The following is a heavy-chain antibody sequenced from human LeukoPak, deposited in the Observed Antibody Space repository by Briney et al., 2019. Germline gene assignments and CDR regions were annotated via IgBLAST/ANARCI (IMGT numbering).Heavy chain of an antibody. CDR3: ARDHCSSTSCSIFDY. J-gene: IGHJ4*02. V-gene: IGHV1-2*02. D-gene: IGHD2-2*01. CDR2: INPNSGGT. CDR1: LDTFTRNY. Sequence: SLKVSCKASLDTFTRNYMHCGRQAPGQGREWMGWINPNSGGTNYAQKFQGRVTMTRDTSISTAYMELSRLRSDDTAVYYCARDHCSSTSCSIFDYWGQGTLVTVSS.